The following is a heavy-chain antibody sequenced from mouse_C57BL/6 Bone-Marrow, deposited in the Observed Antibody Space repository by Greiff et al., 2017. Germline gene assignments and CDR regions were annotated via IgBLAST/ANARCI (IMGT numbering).Heavy chain of an antibody. Sequence: EVMLVESGGGLVKPGGSLKLSCAASGFTFSSYAMSWVRQTPEKRLAWVATISDGGSYTYYPDNVKGRFTISRDNAKNNLYLPMSHLKSEDTAMYYCARDSNRYGRDYWGQGTSVTVSS. V-gene: IGHV5-4*03. CDR3: ARDSNRYGRDY. CDR2: ISDGGSYT. D-gene: IGHD2-5*01. J-gene: IGHJ4*01. CDR1: GFTFSSYA.